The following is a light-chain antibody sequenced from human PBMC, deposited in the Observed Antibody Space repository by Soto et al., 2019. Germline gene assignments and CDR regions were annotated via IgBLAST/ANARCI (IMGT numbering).Light chain of an antibody. CDR1: QGISSF. Sequence: PLTQSPSSLSASVGDRVTITCRASQGISSFLAWYQQKPGKAPKLLIYAASTLQSGVPSRFSGSGSGTDFTLTVSSLQPEDFATYYCQQLNSYEITFGQGTRLEIK. J-gene: IGKJ5*01. CDR3: QQLNSYEIT. CDR2: AAS. V-gene: IGKV1-9*01.